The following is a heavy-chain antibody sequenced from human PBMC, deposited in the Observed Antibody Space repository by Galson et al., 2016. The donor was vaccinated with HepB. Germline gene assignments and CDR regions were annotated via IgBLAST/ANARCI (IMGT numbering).Heavy chain of an antibody. D-gene: IGHD6-19*01. J-gene: IGHJ4*02. CDR2: IRGSGGSP. CDR1: GFTVSNNY. CDR3: AKAKDRGYDSGCLDN. Sequence: SLRLSCAASGFTVSNNYMSWVRQAPGKGLEWVSDIRGSGGSPYYADSVLGRFTITRDNSKNTLYLQMNSLRAEDTALYYCAKAKDRGYDSGCLDNWGQGTLVIVSS. V-gene: IGHV3-23*01.